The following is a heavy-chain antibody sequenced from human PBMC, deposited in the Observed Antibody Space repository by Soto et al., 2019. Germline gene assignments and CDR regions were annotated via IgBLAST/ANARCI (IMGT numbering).Heavy chain of an antibody. Sequence: QVQLVQSGAEVKKPGYSVKVSCKASGGTFSSYAISWVRQAPGQGLEWMGGIIPIFGTANYAQKFQGRVTITADESTSTPYMELSSLRWEDAVLYSCSRTGGSYCFDSCGHVTLVTASS. V-gene: IGHV1-69*01. CDR1: GGTFSSYA. CDR2: IIPIFGTA. CDR3: SRTGGSYCFDS. J-gene: IGHJ5*01. D-gene: IGHD1-26*01.